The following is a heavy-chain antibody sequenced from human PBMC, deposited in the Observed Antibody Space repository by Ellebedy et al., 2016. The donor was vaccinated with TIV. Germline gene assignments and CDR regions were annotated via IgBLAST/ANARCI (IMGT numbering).Heavy chain of an antibody. J-gene: IGHJ4*02. CDR2: INQDASAK. V-gene: IGHV3-7*03. CDR1: GFSMSSYW. D-gene: IGHD1-1*01. Sequence: GGSLRLXXAASGFSMSSYWMSWVRQAPGKGLEWVANINQDASAKYYVDSVKGRFTISRDNSKNTLYLQMNSLRAADTAVYYCAKDVQTRVPLARASDNWGQGTLVTVSS. CDR3: AKDVQTRVPLARASDN.